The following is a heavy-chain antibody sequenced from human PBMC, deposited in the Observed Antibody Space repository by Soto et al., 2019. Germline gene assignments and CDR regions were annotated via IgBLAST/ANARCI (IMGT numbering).Heavy chain of an antibody. CDR2: IYYSGGT. Sequence: PSETLSLTCTVSGGSISSYYWSWIRQPPGKGLEWIGYIYYSGGTNYNPSLKSRVTISVDTSKNQFSLKLSSVTAADTAVYYCARGVGYDFWSGYYVPTLNYYYMDVWGKGTTVTVSS. V-gene: IGHV4-59*01. CDR1: GGSISSYY. CDR3: ARGVGYDFWSGYYVPTLNYYYMDV. J-gene: IGHJ6*03. D-gene: IGHD3-3*01.